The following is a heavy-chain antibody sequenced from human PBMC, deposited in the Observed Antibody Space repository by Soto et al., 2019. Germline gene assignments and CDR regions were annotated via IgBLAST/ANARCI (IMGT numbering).Heavy chain of an antibody. Sequence: GGSLRLSCAASGFTFSSYWMSWFRQAPGKGLEWVANIKQDGSEKYYVDSVKGRFTISRDNAKNSLYLQMNSLRAEDTAVYYCARGGAAAGINYFDYWGQGTLVTVSS. D-gene: IGHD6-13*01. V-gene: IGHV3-7*01. CDR3: ARGGAAAGINYFDY. CDR2: IKQDGSEK. CDR1: GFTFSSYW. J-gene: IGHJ4*02.